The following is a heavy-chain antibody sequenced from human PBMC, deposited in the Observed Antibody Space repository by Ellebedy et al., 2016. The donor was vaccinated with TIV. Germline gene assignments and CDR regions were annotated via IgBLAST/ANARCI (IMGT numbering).Heavy chain of an antibody. J-gene: IGHJ4*02. CDR2: ISGDGSST. CDR3: AKGSSLGFNYDRVGFDN. D-gene: IGHD3-22*01. Sequence: GGSLRLSCAASGFTFSLFAMHWVRQAPGKGLEWLSVISGDGSSTYFTDSVKGRLTITRDNSKNTLYLQMNRLTTEDTAVYYCAKGSSLGFNYDRVGFDNWGQGTLVTVSS. V-gene: IGHV3-23*01. CDR1: GFTFSLFA.